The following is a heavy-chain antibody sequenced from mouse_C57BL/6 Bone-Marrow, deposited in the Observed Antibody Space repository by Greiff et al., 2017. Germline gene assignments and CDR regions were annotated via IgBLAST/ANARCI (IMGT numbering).Heavy chain of an antibody. D-gene: IGHD1-1*01. CDR2: IYPGDGDT. CDR3: AREVANDY. Sequence: VQLQQSGPELVKPGASVKISCKASGYAFSSSWMNWVKQRPGKGLEWIGRIYPGDGDTNYNGKFKGKATLTADKSSSTAYMQLSSLTSEDSAVYFCAREVANDYWGQGTTLTVSS. CDR1: GYAFSSSW. V-gene: IGHV1-82*01. J-gene: IGHJ2*01.